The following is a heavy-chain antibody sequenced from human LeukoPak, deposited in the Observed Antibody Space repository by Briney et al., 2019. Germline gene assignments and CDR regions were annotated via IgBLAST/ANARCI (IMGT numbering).Heavy chain of an antibody. CDR2: ISGSGGST. CDR3: TTDVYYGSGSYYTGFDY. J-gene: IGHJ4*02. Sequence: GGSLRLSCAASGFTFSGSAMHWVRQASGKGLEWVSAISGSGGSTYYADSVKGRFTISRDNSKNTLYLQMNSLRAEDTAVYYCTTDVYYGSGSYYTGFDYWGQGTLVTVSS. V-gene: IGHV3-23*01. D-gene: IGHD3-10*01. CDR1: GFTFSGSA.